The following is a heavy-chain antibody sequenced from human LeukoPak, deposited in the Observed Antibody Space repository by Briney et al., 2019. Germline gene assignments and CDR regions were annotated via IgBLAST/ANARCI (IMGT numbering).Heavy chain of an antibody. CDR2: IRSKAYGGTT. Sequence: PGRSLRLSCTASGFTFGDYAMSCVRQAPWKGLEWVGFIRSKAYGGTTEYAASVKGRFTISRDDSKSIAYLQMNSLKTEDTAVYYCTRRFRFGVLYDYWGQGTLVTVSS. CDR1: GFTFGDYA. D-gene: IGHD3-10*01. CDR3: TRRFRFGVLYDY. J-gene: IGHJ4*02. V-gene: IGHV3-49*04.